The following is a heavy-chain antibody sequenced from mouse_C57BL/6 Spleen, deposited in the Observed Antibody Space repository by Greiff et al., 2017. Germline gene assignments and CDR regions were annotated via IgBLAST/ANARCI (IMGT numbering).Heavy chain of an antibody. CDR2: IYPGSGNT. CDR1: GYTFTDYY. Sequence: VQLQESGAELVRPGASVKLSCKASGYTFTDYYINWVKQRPGQGLEWIARIYPGSGNTYYNEKFKGKDTLTAEKSSSTAYMQLSSLTSEDSAVYFCVRYDYDRWYAMDYWGQRDSETPSS. V-gene: IGHV1-76*01. J-gene: IGHJ4*01. CDR3: VRYDYDRWYAMDY. D-gene: IGHD2-4*01.